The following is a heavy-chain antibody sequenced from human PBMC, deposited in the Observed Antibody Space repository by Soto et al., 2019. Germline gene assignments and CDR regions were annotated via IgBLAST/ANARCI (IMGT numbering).Heavy chain of an antibody. Sequence: SETLSLTYTVSGGSISSGGYYWSWIRQHPGKGLEWIGYIYYSGSTYYNPSLKSRVTISVDTSKNQFSLKLSSVTAADTAVYYCARDQKVVVAATRYYYYYYMDVWGKGTTVTVSS. CDR2: IYYSGST. V-gene: IGHV4-31*03. J-gene: IGHJ6*03. CDR3: ARDQKVVVAATRYYYYYYMDV. CDR1: GGSISSGGYY. D-gene: IGHD2-15*01.